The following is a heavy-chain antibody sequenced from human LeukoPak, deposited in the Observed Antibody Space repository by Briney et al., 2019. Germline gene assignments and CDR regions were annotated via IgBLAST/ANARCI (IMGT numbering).Heavy chain of an antibody. V-gene: IGHV3-30-3*02. CDR3: AKRDRPYSSGWYSYNWFDP. D-gene: IGHD6-19*01. CDR1: GFTFSSYA. Sequence: PGGSLRLSCAASGFTFSSYAMHWVRQAPGKGLEWVAVISYDGSNKYYADSVKGRFTISRDNSKNTLYLQMNSLRAEDTAVYYCAKRDRPYSSGWYSYNWFDPWGQGTLVTVSS. CDR2: ISYDGSNK. J-gene: IGHJ5*02.